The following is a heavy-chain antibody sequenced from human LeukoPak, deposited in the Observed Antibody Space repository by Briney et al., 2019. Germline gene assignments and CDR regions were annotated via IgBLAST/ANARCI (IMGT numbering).Heavy chain of an antibody. J-gene: IGHJ4*02. V-gene: IGHV4-39*01. CDR2: VSYSGTT. D-gene: IGHD4/OR15-4a*01. CDR3: ARRPANHAFDY. CDR1: GGSISSTNYY. Sequence: WESLSLTCTVSGGSISSTNYYWGWIRQPPGQGLEWIGSVSYSGTTNSNSSLGSRATITVDTTKNQCSLKLSSSTAPHTATYTCARRPANHAFDYWGQGTLVTVSS.